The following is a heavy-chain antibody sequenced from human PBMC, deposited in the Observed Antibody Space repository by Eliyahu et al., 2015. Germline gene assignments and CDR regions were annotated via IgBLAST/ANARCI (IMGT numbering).Heavy chain of an antibody. J-gene: IGHJ4*02. CDR3: TTSGILWFREPTYPDY. D-gene: IGHD3-10*01. CDR2: VKTKTEGGTT. V-gene: IGHV3-15*01. Sequence: EVQLVEXGGDLVKPGGSLRLSCAASGFXXSXAWLSWVRQAPGKGLEWVGRVKTKTEGGTTEFPAPVKGRFTISRDDSRNTVYLQMNSLRIDDTAIYYCTTSGILWFREPTYPDYWGQGTLVTVSS. CDR1: GFXXSXAW.